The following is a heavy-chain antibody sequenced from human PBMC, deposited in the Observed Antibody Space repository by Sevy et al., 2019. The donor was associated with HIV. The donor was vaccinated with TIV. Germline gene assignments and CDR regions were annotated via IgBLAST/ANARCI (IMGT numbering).Heavy chain of an antibody. J-gene: IGHJ6*02. CDR3: ARHDDSSGYDDYYYYGMDV. V-gene: IGHV1-69*13. CDR2: IIPIFGTA. CDR1: GGTFSSYA. Sequence: ASVKVSGKASGGTFSSYAISWVRQAPGQGLEWMGGIIPIFGTANYAQKFQGRVTITADESTSTAYMELSSLRSEDTAVYYCARHDDSSGYDDYYYYGMDVWGQGTTVTV. D-gene: IGHD3-22*01.